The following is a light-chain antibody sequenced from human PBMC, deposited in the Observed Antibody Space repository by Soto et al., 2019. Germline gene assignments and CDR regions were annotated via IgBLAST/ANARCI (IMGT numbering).Light chain of an antibody. CDR2: GAS. Sequence: EIVMTQSPATLAVSPGERVALPCRASQSVSKNFAWYQQKSGQAPRLLIYGASSRATGTPARFSGSGSGTEFTLTISSLQSEDFAVYYCQQDNNWPYTFGLGTKLEMK. CDR1: QSVSKN. J-gene: IGKJ2*01. CDR3: QQDNNWPYT. V-gene: IGKV3-15*01.